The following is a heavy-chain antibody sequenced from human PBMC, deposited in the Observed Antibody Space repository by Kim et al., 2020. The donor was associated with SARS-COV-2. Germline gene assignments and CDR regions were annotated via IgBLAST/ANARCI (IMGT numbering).Heavy chain of an antibody. CDR3: ARGRVYDSSGAYWYFDL. CDR1: GFTFSSYS. D-gene: IGHD3-22*01. V-gene: IGHV3-48*04. CDR2: ISSSSSTI. Sequence: GGSLRLSCAASGFTFSSYSMNWVRQAPGKGLEWVSYISSSSSTIYYADSVKGRFTISRDNAKNSLYLQMNSLRAEDTAVYYCARGRVYDSSGAYWYFDLWGRGTLVTVSS. J-gene: IGHJ2*01.